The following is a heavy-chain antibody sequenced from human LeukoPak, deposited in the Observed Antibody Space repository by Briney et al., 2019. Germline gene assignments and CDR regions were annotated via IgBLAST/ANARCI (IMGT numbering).Heavy chain of an antibody. Sequence: GGSLRLSRAASRFTLSSYWMHWVGQAPGKGLVWVSRINTDGSSTNYADSVKGRFTISRDNAMNTLYLQMNNLRAEDTAVYYCASRTGVYWGQGTLVSVSS. CDR3: ASRTGVY. CDR2: INTDGSST. D-gene: IGHD1-14*01. CDR1: RFTLSSYW. V-gene: IGHV3-74*01. J-gene: IGHJ4*02.